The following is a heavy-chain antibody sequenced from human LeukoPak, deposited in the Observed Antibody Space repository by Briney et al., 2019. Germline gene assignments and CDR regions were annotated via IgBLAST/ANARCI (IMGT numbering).Heavy chain of an antibody. CDR1: GYSFISYW. Sequence: GESLKISCQGTGYSFISYWIAWARQMPGKGLEWMGIIYPGDSDTRYSPSFQGQVTISVDKSINTAYLQWSSLKASDTAIYYCARRWTLAAAGVAAGYWGQGTLVTVSS. CDR3: ARRWTLAAAGVAAGY. J-gene: IGHJ4*02. V-gene: IGHV5-51*01. D-gene: IGHD6-13*01. CDR2: IYPGDSDT.